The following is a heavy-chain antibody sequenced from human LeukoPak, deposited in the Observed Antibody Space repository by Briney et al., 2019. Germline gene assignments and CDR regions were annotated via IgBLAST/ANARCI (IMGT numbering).Heavy chain of an antibody. CDR3: ARCSIDWNKYYFDY. CDR2: IYYSGST. D-gene: IGHD3-9*01. J-gene: IGHJ4*02. Sequence: KPSETLSLTCTVSGGSISSYYWSWIRQPPGKGLEWIGYIYYSGSTNYNPSLKSRVTISVDTSKNQFSLKLSSVTAADTAVYYCARCSIDWNKYYFDYWGQGTLVTVSS. V-gene: IGHV4-59*08. CDR1: GGSISSYY.